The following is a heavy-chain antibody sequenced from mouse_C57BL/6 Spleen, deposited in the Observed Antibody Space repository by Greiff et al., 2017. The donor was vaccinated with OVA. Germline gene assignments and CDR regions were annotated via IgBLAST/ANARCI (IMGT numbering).Heavy chain of an antibody. V-gene: IGHV1-42*01. D-gene: IGHD1-1*01. CDR1: GYSFTGYY. Sequence: VQLQQSGPELVKPGASVKISCKASGYSFTGYYMNWVKQSPEKSLEWIGEINPSTGGTTYNQKFKAKATLTVDKSSSTAYMQLKSLTSEDSAVYYCARGYYGSSYGGDYWGQGTSVTVSS. CDR3: ARGYYGSSYGGDY. CDR2: INPSTGGT. J-gene: IGHJ4*01.